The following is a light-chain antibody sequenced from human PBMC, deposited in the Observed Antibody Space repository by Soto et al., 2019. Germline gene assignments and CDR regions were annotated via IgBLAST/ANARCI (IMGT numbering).Light chain of an antibody. V-gene: IGLV2-18*02. Sequence: QSALTQPPSVSGSPGQSVTISCTGTSSDVGSYNRVSWYQQPPGTDPKLMIYEVSNRPSGVPDRFSGSKSGNTASLTISGLQAEGEADYYCSSYTSSSTFVFGTGTKLTVL. J-gene: IGLJ1*01. CDR1: SSDVGSYNR. CDR3: SSYTSSSTFV. CDR2: EVS.